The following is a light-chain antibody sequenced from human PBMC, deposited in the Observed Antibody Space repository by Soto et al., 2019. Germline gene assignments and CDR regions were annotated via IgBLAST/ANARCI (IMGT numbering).Light chain of an antibody. J-gene: IGKJ4*01. Sequence: EIVLKQSPDTLSLSPGERATLSCRASQSVRSNYLAWYQQKPGQAPRFLIYDASSRATGIPDRLSGSGSGTDFTLTISRLEPEDFAVYYCQQYGSTPLTFGGGTKV. V-gene: IGKV3-20*01. CDR2: DAS. CDR1: QSVRSNY. CDR3: QQYGSTPLT.